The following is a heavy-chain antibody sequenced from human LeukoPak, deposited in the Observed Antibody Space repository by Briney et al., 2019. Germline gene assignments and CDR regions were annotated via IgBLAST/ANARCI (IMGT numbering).Heavy chain of an antibody. CDR1: GFTFSSYG. CDR3: AKDSSKDYYYMDV. J-gene: IGHJ6*03. V-gene: IGHV3-33*06. CDR2: IWYDGSNK. D-gene: IGHD6-19*01. Sequence: GGSLRLSCAASGFTFSSYGMHWVRQAPGKGLEWVAVIWYDGSNKYYADSVRGRFTISRDNSKNTLHLQMNSLRAEDTAVYYCAKDSSKDYYYMDVWGKGTTVTVSS.